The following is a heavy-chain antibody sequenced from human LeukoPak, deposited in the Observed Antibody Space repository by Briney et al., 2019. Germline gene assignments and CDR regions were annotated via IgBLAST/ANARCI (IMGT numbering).Heavy chain of an antibody. CDR3: ATEPAYRTHLYYYGMDV. CDR2: ISYDGSNK. D-gene: IGHD1-1*01. Sequence: GGSLRLSCAASGFTFSSYAMHWVRQAPGKGLEWVAVISYDGSNKYYADSVKGRFTISRDNSKNTLYLQMNSLRAEDTAVYYCATEPAYRTHLYYYGMDVWGQGTTVTVSS. CDR1: GFTFSSYA. J-gene: IGHJ6*02. V-gene: IGHV3-30-3*01.